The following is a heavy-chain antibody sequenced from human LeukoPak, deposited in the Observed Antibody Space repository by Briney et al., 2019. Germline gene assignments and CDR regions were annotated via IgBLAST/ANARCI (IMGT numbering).Heavy chain of an antibody. V-gene: IGHV1-69*05. CDR2: IIPIFGTA. D-gene: IGHD2-2*02. J-gene: IGHJ6*03. Sequence: SVRVSCKASGYTFTSYDINWVRQATGQGLEWMGGIIPIFGTANYAQKFQGRVTITTDESTSTAYMELSSLRSEDTAVYYCARGYPPCSSTSCYTYYYYYMDVWGKGTTVTVSS. CDR1: GYTFTSYD. CDR3: ARGYPPCSSTSCYTYYYYYMDV.